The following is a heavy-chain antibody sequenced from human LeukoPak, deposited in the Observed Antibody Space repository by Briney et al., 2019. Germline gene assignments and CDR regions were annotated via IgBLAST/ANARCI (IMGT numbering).Heavy chain of an antibody. V-gene: IGHV1-69*04. D-gene: IGHD3-10*01. J-gene: IGHJ3*02. Sequence: SVKVSCKASGGTFSSYAISWVRQPAGRGLEWMGRIIPILGIANYAQKFQGRVTITADKSTSTAYMEQSSLRSEDTAVYYCARDRGQGDAFDIWGQGTMVTVSS. CDR1: GGTFSSYA. CDR3: ARDRGQGDAFDI. CDR2: IIPILGIA.